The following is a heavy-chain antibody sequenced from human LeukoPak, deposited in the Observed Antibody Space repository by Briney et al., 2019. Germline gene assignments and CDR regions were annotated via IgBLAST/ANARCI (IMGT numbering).Heavy chain of an antibody. V-gene: IGHV4-34*01. D-gene: IGHD3-10*01. CDR1: GESFNDYY. CDR2: INHSGST. Sequence: PSETLSLTCAVYGESFNDYYWSWIRQPPGKGLEWIGEINHSGSTNYNPSPKSRVTMSVDTSKNQFSLKMSSVTAADTAMYYCTTISGTYFLDHWAQGTLVTVSS. CDR3: TTISGTYFLDH. J-gene: IGHJ4*02.